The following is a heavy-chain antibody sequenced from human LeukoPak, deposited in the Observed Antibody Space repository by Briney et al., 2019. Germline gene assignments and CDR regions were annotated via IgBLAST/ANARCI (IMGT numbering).Heavy chain of an antibody. CDR1: GGTFSSYA. CDR2: INPNSGGT. CDR3: ARVGWIQLWQPPAY. V-gene: IGHV1-2*02. Sequence: ASVKVSCKASGGTFSSYAISWVRQAPGQGLEWMGWINPNSGGTNYAQKFQGRVTMTRDTSISTAYMELSRLRSDDTAVYYCARVGWIQLWQPPAYWGQGTLVTVSS. D-gene: IGHD5-18*01. J-gene: IGHJ4*02.